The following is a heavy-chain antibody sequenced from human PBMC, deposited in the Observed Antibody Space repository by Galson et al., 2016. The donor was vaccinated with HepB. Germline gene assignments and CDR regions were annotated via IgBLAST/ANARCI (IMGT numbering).Heavy chain of an antibody. CDR2: SYGDGRT. Sequence: SLRLSCAASGFSFSNYNMNWVRQAPGKGLKWVSVSYGDGRTYYAESVKCRFTISRETSKNTVFLQMNSLRSEDTAGYYCARDPGFRNGMDVWGQGTTVAVS. CDR1: GFSFSNYN. V-gene: IGHV3-53*01. J-gene: IGHJ6*02. CDR3: ARDPGFRNGMDV.